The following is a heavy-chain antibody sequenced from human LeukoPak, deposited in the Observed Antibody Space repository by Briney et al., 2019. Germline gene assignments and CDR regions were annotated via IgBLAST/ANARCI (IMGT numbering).Heavy chain of an antibody. CDR2: MNPNSGNT. CDR3: ARGPFYDSSGYYFDY. CDR1: GYTFTSYD. Sequence: ASVKVSCKASGYTFTSYDINWVRQAPGQGPEWMGCMNPNSGNTGYAQKFQGRVTITRNTSISTAYMELSSLRSEDTAVYYCARGPFYDSSGYYFDYWGQGTLVTVSS. J-gene: IGHJ4*02. V-gene: IGHV1-8*03. D-gene: IGHD3-22*01.